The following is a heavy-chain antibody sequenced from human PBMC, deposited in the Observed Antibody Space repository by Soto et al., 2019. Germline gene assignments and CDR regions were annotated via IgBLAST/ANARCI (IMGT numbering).Heavy chain of an antibody. J-gene: IGHJ6*02. CDR1: GLTFDDYT. CDR3: AKDSIAAVSGAGMDV. D-gene: IGHD6-13*01. V-gene: IGHV3-43*01. Sequence: GGSLRLSCAASGLTFDDYTMHWVRQAPGKGLEWVSLISWDGGSTYYADSVKGRFTISRDNSKNSLYLQMNSLRTEDTALYYCAKDSIAAVSGAGMDVWGQGTTVTVSS. CDR2: ISWDGGST.